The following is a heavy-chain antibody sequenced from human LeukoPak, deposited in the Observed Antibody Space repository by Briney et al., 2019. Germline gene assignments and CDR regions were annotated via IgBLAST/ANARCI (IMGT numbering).Heavy chain of an antibody. Sequence: PGGSLRLSXAASGFTFSSYWMSWVRQAPGKGLEWVANIKQDGSEKYYVDSVKGRFTISRDNAKNSLYLQMNSLRAEDTAVYYCARVGGYCSSTSCYSHDAFDIWGQGTMVTVSS. CDR1: GFTFSSYW. V-gene: IGHV3-7*01. CDR2: IKQDGSEK. J-gene: IGHJ3*02. D-gene: IGHD2-2*01. CDR3: ARVGGYCSSTSCYSHDAFDI.